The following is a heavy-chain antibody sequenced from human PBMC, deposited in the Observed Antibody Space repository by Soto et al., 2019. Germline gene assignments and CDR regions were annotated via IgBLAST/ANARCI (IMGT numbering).Heavy chain of an antibody. Sequence: GESLKISCKGSGYTFSNYWLGWVRQMPGKGLGWMGIIYLGDSDTRYSPSFQGQVTISADKSISTAYLQWSSLKASDTAMYYCARGVGIVATDGMDVWGQGTAVTVSS. CDR3: ARGVGIVATDGMDV. CDR1: GYTFSNYW. V-gene: IGHV5-51*01. D-gene: IGHD5-12*01. CDR2: IYLGDSDT. J-gene: IGHJ6*02.